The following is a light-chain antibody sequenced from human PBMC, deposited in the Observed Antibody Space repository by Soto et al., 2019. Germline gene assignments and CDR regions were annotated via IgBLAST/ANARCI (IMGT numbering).Light chain of an antibody. CDR2: WAS. CDR3: HQYHSAPPT. V-gene: IGKV4-1*01. Sequence: DIVMTQSPDSLAVSLGERATINCKSSQSVLYSPNNKNYLAWYQQKPGQPPKLLVYWASTRESGVPDRFSGSGSGTALTLTVSSRQAEDAAVYYCHQYHSAPPTFGHGTKVEIK. CDR1: QSVLYSPNNKNY. J-gene: IGKJ1*01.